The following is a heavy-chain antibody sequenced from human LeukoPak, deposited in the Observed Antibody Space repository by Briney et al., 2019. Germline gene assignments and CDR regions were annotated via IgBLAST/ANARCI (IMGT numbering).Heavy chain of an antibody. CDR2: IIPILGIA. J-gene: IGHJ6*02. Sequence: SVKLACKASGGTFSSYAISWVRQAPGQGLEWMGRIIPILGIANYAQKFQGRVTITADKSTSTAYMELSSLRSEDTAVYYCARDSKGNYYGMDVWGQGTTVTVSS. CDR3: ARDSKGNYYGMDV. V-gene: IGHV1-69*04. D-gene: IGHD3-10*01. CDR1: GGTFSSYA.